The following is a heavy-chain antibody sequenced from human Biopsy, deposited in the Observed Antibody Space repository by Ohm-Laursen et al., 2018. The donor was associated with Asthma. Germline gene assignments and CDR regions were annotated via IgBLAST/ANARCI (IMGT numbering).Heavy chain of an antibody. Sequence: ASVKVSCKNYGYTFNCAGIAWVRQAPGQGLEWMGWISVYNGNTKVAQKLQDRVTMITGTSTSTAYMELRSLRSDDTAVYFCARAVDYSHYYGIDVWGQGTTVTVS. CDR1: GYTFNCAG. J-gene: IGHJ6*02. CDR3: ARAVDYSHYYGIDV. V-gene: IGHV1-18*01. CDR2: ISVYNGNT. D-gene: IGHD3-10*01.